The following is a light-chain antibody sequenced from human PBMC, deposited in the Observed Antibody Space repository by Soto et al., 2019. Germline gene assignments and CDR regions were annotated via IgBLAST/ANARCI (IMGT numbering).Light chain of an antibody. CDR3: QQYDNLPLT. CDR1: QNITTY. J-gene: IGKJ4*01. Sequence: DIQRTQLPSSLSASVGDRVTITCQAGQNITTYLNWYHQKPGKAPKLLIYDASNLETGVPSSFSGSGSGTDFTFTISSLQPEDIATYYCQQYDNLPLTFGGGTKVEIK. V-gene: IGKV1-33*01. CDR2: DAS.